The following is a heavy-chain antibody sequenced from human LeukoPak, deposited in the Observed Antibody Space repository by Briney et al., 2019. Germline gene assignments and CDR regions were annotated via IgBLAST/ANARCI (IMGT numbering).Heavy chain of an antibody. J-gene: IGHJ4*02. D-gene: IGHD3-10*01. CDR3: VRNYRYGLDY. Sequence: GGSLRLSCEASGFTFTSYSMNWVRQAPGKGQEWVSYISSSSSTINYADSVKGRFTISRDNAKSSLYLQMISLRAEDTAVYYCVRNYRYGLDYWGQGTLVSVSS. CDR2: ISSSSSTI. CDR1: GFTFTSYS. V-gene: IGHV3-48*01.